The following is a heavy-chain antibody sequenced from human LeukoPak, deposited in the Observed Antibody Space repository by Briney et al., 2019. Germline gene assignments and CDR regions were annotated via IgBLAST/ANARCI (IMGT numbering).Heavy chain of an antibody. D-gene: IGHD3-22*01. V-gene: IGHV3-23*01. Sequence: GGSLRLSCAGFGLTFNSYAMTWVRQAPGKGLKWVSGISGSGGTTYYADSVKGRFTISRDNFNNTLYLQMNSMRVEDTALYFCAKGVVDYYDRSGYYPSDLWGQGTLVTVSS. J-gene: IGHJ5*02. CDR3: AKGVVDYYDRSGYYPSDL. CDR2: ISGSGGTT. CDR1: GLTFNSYA.